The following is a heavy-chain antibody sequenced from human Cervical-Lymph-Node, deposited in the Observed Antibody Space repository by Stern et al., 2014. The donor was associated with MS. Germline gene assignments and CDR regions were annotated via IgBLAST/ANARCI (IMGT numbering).Heavy chain of an antibody. Sequence: QLVQSGAKVKKPGASVKVSCKTSGYTFAGNYIHWVRQAPGQGLEWMWRINPNSGGTNYAQKFQGRVTMTRDTSIPTASMELSRLRFDDTAIYYCARERGRAGPAMADYWGQGTLVTVSS. D-gene: IGHD5-18*01. J-gene: IGHJ4*02. CDR3: ARERGRAGPAMADY. V-gene: IGHV1-2*06. CDR1: GYTFAGNY. CDR2: INPNSGGT.